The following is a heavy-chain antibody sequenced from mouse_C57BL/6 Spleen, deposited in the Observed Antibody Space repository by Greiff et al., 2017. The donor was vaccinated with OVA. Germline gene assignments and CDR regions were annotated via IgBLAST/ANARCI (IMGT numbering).Heavy chain of an antibody. CDR2: IYPSDSDT. J-gene: IGHJ4*01. Sequence: QVQLQQPGAELVRPGSSVKLSCKASGYTFTSYGMDWVKQRPGQGLEWIGNIYPSDSDTHYNQKFKDKATLTVDKSSSTAYMQLSSLTSEDSAVYYGARSLDGYYNMGGARDYWGQGTSVTVSS. CDR3: ARSLDGYYNMGGARDY. CDR1: GYTFTSYG. V-gene: IGHV1-61*01. D-gene: IGHD2-3*01.